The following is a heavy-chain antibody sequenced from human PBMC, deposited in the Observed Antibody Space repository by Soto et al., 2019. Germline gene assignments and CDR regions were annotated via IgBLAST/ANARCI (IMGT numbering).Heavy chain of an antibody. V-gene: IGHV4-31*03. J-gene: IGHJ5*02. CDR2: IYDSGST. CDR1: GGSISSGGYY. CDR3: AGRFVGYCSGGSCYDWFDP. D-gene: IGHD2-15*01. Sequence: QVQLQESGPGLVKPSQTLSLTCTVSGGSISSGGYYWSWIRQHPGKGLEWIGYIYDSGSTYYNPSLESRVTISVDTSKNQFSLRLSSVTAADTAVYYCAGRFVGYCSGGSCYDWFDPWGQGTLVIASS.